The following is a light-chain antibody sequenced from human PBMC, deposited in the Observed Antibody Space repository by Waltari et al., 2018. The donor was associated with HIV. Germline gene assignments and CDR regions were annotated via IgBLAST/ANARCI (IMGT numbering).Light chain of an antibody. CDR2: KAS. CDR3: QQYNSYSTWT. CDR1: QSISSW. J-gene: IGKJ1*01. V-gene: IGKV1-5*03. Sequence: DVQMTQYPSTVSASVGDRVTITCRASQSISSWLAWYQQKPGKAPKLLIYKASSLESGVPSRFSGSGSGTEFTLTISSLQPDDFATYYCQQYNSYSTWTFGQGTKVEIK.